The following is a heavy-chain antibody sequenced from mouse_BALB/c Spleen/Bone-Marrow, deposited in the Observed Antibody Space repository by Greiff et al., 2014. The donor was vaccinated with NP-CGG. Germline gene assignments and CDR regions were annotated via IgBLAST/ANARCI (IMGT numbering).Heavy chain of an antibody. CDR1: GYSFTSYT. D-gene: IGHD2-3*01. J-gene: IGHJ2*01. CDR2: INPSSGYT. Sequence: VQGVESGAELARPGDSVKMSCKASGYSFTSYTMHWVKQRPGQGLEWIGYINPSSGYTNYNQKFKDKATLTADKSSSTAYMQLSSLTSEDSAVYYCARGWDSEGYFDYWGQGTTLTVSS. CDR3: ARGWDSEGYFDY. V-gene: IGHV1-4*01.